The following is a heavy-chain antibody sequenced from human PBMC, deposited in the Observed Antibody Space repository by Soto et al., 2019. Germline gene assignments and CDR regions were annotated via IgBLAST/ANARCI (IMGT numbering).Heavy chain of an antibody. D-gene: IGHD2-21*01. CDR2: INAYHGDR. J-gene: IGHJ4*02. V-gene: IGHV1-18*01. CDR3: ARDGDGHWDDC. Sequence: QVQLVQSGAEVKKPGASVKVSCKASGYTFTSYGISWVRQAPGQGLEWMGWINAYHGDRNYAQKFQGRVTMTTDTSPNMAYMEVRSLRSDDTAVYYCARDGDGHWDDCWCQGTLVTVSS. CDR1: GYTFTSYG.